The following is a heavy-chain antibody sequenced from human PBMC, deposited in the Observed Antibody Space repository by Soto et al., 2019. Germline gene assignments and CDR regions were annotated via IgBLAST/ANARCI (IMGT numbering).Heavy chain of an antibody. CDR2: ISGSGGST. CDR1: GFTFSSYA. D-gene: IGHD1-26*01. Sequence: GGSLRLSCAASGFTFSSYAMSWVRQAPGKGLEWVSAISGSGGSTYYADSVKGRFTISRDNSKNTLYRQMNSLRAEDTAVYYCAKDGGRERLPHQLVRYYGMDVWGQGTTVTVSS. V-gene: IGHV3-23*01. J-gene: IGHJ6*02. CDR3: AKDGGRERLPHQLVRYYGMDV.